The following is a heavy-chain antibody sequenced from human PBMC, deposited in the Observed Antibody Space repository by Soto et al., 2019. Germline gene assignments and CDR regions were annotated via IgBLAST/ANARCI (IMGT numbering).Heavy chain of an antibody. Sequence: QLQLQESGSGLVKPSQTLSLTCAVSGGSISSGGYSWSWIRQPPGKGLEWIGYIYHSGSTYYNPSLKSRVTISVDRSKNQFSLKLSSVTAADTAVYYCARVWLQSLYWYFDLWGRGTLVTVSS. CDR2: IYHSGST. CDR1: GGSISSGGYS. V-gene: IGHV4-30-2*01. J-gene: IGHJ2*01. D-gene: IGHD5-12*01. CDR3: ARVWLQSLYWYFDL.